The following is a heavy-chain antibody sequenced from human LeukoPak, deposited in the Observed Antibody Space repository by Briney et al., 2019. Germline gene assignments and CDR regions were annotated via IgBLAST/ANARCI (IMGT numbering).Heavy chain of an antibody. CDR1: GGSISSYY. Sequence: SETLSLTCTVSGGSISSYYWSWVRQPPGKGLEWIGYIYYSGSTNYNPSLKSRVTISVDTSKNQFSLKLSSVTAADTAVYSCARLSIFQQLVQGGWFDPWGQGTLVTVSS. CDR2: IYYSGST. CDR3: ARLSIFQQLVQGGWFDP. J-gene: IGHJ5*02. D-gene: IGHD6-13*01. V-gene: IGHV4-59*12.